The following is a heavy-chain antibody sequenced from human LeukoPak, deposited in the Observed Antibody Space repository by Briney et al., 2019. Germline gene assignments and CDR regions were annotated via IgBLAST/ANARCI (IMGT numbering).Heavy chain of an antibody. CDR3: AKTSSGYFYN. D-gene: IGHD3-22*01. V-gene: IGHV3-23*01. CDR2: IVASGGDT. CDR1: GFTFNNYA. Sequence: GGSLRLSCAASGFTFNNYAITWVRQAPGKGQEWVSAIVASGGDTYYADSVKGRFTISGDNSKSTVFLQMSSLRAGDTAIYYCAKTSSGYFYNWGQGALVTVSS. J-gene: IGHJ4*02.